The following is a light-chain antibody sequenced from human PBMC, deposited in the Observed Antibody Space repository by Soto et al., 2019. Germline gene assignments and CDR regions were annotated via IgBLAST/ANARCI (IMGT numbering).Light chain of an antibody. V-gene: IGKV3-15*01. J-gene: IGKJ1*01. Sequence: IVITHSPATLSVSPGERANLSCRASQSVGTKLAWYQQTPGQAPRLLIYGASSRATGVPARISGSVSGTEFTLTIASLQSEDFAVYYCQQYSSGLWTFGQGTKVDIK. CDR1: QSVGTK. CDR3: QQYSSGLWT. CDR2: GAS.